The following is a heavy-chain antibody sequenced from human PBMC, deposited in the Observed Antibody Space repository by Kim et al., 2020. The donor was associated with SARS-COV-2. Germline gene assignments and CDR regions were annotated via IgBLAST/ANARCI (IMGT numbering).Heavy chain of an antibody. CDR2: INPNSGGT. D-gene: IGHD3-22*01. Sequence: ASVKVSCKASGYTFTGYYMHWVRQAPGQGLEWMGRINPNSGGTNYAQKFQGRVTMTRDTSISTAYMELSRLRSDDTAVYYCARSYYDSSGQGGFDPWGQGTLVTVSS. CDR1: GYTFTGYY. CDR3: ARSYYDSSGQGGFDP. V-gene: IGHV1-2*06. J-gene: IGHJ5*02.